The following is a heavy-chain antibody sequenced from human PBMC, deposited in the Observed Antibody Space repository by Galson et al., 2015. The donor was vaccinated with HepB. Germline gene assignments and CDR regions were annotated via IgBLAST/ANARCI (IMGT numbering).Heavy chain of an antibody. CDR1: GYTFTGSY. Sequence: SVKVSCKASGYTFTGSYMHWLRQAAGQGLEWMGWINPKSGVTSYAQKFQRRVTMTRDTSISTAYMVLSRLILDDTAVYYCARYDILPVYYYFDSWGQGTLVTVSS. D-gene: IGHD3-9*01. CDR3: ARYDILPVYYYFDS. V-gene: IGHV1-2*02. J-gene: IGHJ4*02. CDR2: INPKSGVT.